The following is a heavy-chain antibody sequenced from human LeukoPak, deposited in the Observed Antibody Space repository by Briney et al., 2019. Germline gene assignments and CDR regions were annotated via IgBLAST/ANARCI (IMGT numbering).Heavy chain of an antibody. Sequence: GGSLRLSCAASGFTFSSYEMNWVRQAPGKGLEWVSYISSSGSTIYYADSVKGRFTISRDNAKNSLYLQMNSLRAEDTAVYYCAREYYSLSYWGQGTLVTASS. CDR2: ISSSGSTI. V-gene: IGHV3-48*03. J-gene: IGHJ4*02. CDR1: GFTFSSYE. D-gene: IGHD3-10*01. CDR3: AREYYSLSY.